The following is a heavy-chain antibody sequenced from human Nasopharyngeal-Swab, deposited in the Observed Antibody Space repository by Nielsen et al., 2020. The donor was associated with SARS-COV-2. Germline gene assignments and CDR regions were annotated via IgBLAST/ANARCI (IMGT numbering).Heavy chain of an antibody. CDR2: IYYSGST. Sequence: SETLSLTCTVSGGSISSSSYYWGWIRQPPGKGLEWIGSIYYSGSTYYNPSLKSRVTISVDTSKNQFSLKLSSVTAADTAVHYCARQQWLVYFDYWGQGTLVTVSS. CDR1: GGSISSSSYY. CDR3: ARQQWLVYFDY. V-gene: IGHV4-39*01. D-gene: IGHD6-19*01. J-gene: IGHJ4*02.